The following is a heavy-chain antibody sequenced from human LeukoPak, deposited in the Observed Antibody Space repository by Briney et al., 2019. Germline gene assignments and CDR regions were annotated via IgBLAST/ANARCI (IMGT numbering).Heavy chain of an antibody. CDR3: ARKCSGWDAFDI. D-gene: IGHD6-19*01. V-gene: IGHV4-30-4*08. J-gene: IGHJ3*02. CDR2: IYYSGST. Sequence: SQTLSFTCTVSGGSISSGDYYWHSIRQPPEKSLEWIAYIYYSGSTHYNPSLNSRVTISVNTSKNQFSLKLSSVTAADTAVYYCARKCSGWDAFDIWGQGTMVTVSS. CDR1: GGSISSGDYY.